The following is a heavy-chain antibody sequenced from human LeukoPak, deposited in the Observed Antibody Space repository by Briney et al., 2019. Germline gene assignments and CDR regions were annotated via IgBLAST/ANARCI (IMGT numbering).Heavy chain of an antibody. CDR3: ARVGGY. J-gene: IGHJ4*02. D-gene: IGHD2-15*01. V-gene: IGHV3-48*01. Sequence: GGSLRLSCAASGFTFSSYSMNWVRQAPGKGLEWVSYISSSSSTIYYADPVKGRFTISRDNAKNSLYLQMNSLRAEDTAVYYCARVGGYWGQGTLVTVSS. CDR1: GFTFSSYS. CDR2: ISSSSSTI.